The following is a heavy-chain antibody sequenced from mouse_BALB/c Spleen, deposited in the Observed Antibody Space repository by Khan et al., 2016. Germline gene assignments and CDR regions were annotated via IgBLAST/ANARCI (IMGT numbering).Heavy chain of an antibody. CDR2: INPDSSTI. Sequence: EVKLLESGGGLVQPGDSLKLSCAASGFDFSRFWINWVRQAPGKGLEWIGEINPDSSTINYTPSLKDKFIISRDNAKNTLYLQMSKVRSEVTDLYYCASPTVGMDYWGQGTSVTVSS. CDR3: ASPTVGMDY. J-gene: IGHJ4*01. CDR1: GFDFSRFW. D-gene: IGHD1-1*01. V-gene: IGHV4-1*02.